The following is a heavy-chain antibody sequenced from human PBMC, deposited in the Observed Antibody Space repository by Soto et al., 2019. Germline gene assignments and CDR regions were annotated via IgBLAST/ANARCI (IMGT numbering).Heavy chain of an antibody. Sequence: QVQVVESGGGVVQPGRSLRLSCAASGFTFSSFGMHWVRQAPGKGLEWVSLIWYDGSKKSYGDSVKGRFTISRDNSRNTVYWQMNSLRADDTAGYYCARDASYYSLWSGYYPSRNGMDVWGQGTTVTVSS. J-gene: IGHJ6*02. V-gene: IGHV3-33*01. CDR3: ARDASYYSLWSGYYPSRNGMDV. D-gene: IGHD3-3*01. CDR1: GFTFSSFG. CDR2: IWYDGSKK.